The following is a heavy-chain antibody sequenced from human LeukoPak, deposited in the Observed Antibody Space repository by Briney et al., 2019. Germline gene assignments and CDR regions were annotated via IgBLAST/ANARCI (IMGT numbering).Heavy chain of an antibody. CDR1: GFTFSSHS. CDR3: ARGHSSGWYYFDS. Sequence: GGSLRLSCAASGFTFSSHSMNWVRQAPGRGLEWVSTISGSGGTTHFADSVKGRFTISRDNSGSTLYLQMNSLRAEDTAVYWCARGHSSGWYYFDSWGQGTLVTVSS. D-gene: IGHD6-19*01. CDR2: ISGSGGTT. V-gene: IGHV3-23*01. J-gene: IGHJ4*02.